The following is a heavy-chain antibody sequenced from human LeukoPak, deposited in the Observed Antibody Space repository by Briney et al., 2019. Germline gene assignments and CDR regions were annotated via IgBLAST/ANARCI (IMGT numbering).Heavy chain of an antibody. J-gene: IGHJ3*02. V-gene: IGHV1-69*01. D-gene: IGHD3-16*01. CDR1: GGTFSSYA. CDR2: IIPIFGTA. Sequence: SVKVSCKASGGTFSSYAISWVRQAPGQGLEWMGGIIPIFGTANYAQKFQGRVTITADESTSTAYMELSSLRSEDTAVYYCARDRGSLGNDAFDIWGQGTMVTVSS. CDR3: ARDRGSLGNDAFDI.